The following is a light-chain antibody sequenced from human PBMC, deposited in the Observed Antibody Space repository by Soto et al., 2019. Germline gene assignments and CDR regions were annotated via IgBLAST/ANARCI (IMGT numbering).Light chain of an antibody. V-gene: IGKV3-15*01. Sequence: EIVMTHSPATLSVSPWERATLSWRASQSVSSNLAWYQQKPGQAPRLLIHGASTRATGIPARFSGSASGTEFTLTISSLQSEDFAVYYCQQYNNWPRTFGQGTKVDI. J-gene: IGKJ1*01. CDR3: QQYNNWPRT. CDR1: QSVSSN. CDR2: GAS.